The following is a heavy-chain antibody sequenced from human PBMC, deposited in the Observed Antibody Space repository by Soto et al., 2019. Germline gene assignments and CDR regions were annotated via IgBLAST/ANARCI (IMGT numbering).Heavy chain of an antibody. CDR2: INHSGST. CDR1: GGSFSGYY. V-gene: IGHV4-34*01. J-gene: IGHJ5*02. CDR3: ARVYQLTHNWFDP. D-gene: IGHD2-2*01. Sequence: PSETLSLTCAVYGGSFSGYYWSWIRQPPGKGLGWIGEINHSGSTNYNPSLKSRVTISVDTSKNQSSLKLSSVTAADTAVYYCARVYQLTHNWFDPWGQGTLVTVSS.